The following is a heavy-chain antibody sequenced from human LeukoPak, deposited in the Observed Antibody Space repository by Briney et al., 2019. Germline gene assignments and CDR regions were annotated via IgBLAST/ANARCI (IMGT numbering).Heavy chain of an antibody. V-gene: IGHV3-74*03. D-gene: IGHD2-15*01. CDR2: INSDGSTT. CDR3: ARDRYYSFDY. Sequence: GSLRLSCAASGFPFSSDWMAWVRQAPGKGVGWVSRINSDGSTTKHADSGRGRFTISRDKAKNTLYLQMNSLGAEDTAVYYCARDRYYSFDYWAREPWSPSPQ. J-gene: IGHJ4*02. CDR1: GFPFSSDW.